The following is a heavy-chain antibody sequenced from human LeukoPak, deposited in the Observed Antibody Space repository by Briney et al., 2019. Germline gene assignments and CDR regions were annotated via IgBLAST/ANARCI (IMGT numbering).Heavy chain of an antibody. CDR2: IIPIFGTA. D-gene: IGHD6-6*01. CDR3: ARDTRAARSYYYYYYMDV. V-gene: IGHV1-69*06. Sequence: ASVKVSCKASGGTFSSYAISWVRQAPGQGLEWMGGIIPIFGTANYAQKFQGRVTITADKSTSTAYMELSSLRSEDTAVYYCARDTRAARSYYYYYYMDVWGKGTTVTVSS. CDR1: GGTFSSYA. J-gene: IGHJ6*03.